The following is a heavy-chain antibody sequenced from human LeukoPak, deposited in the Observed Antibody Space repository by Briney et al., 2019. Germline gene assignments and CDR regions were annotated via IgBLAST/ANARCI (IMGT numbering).Heavy chain of an antibody. CDR2: IYYSGST. V-gene: IGHV4-31*03. Sequence: PSETLSLTCTVSGGSISSGDYYWSWIRQHPGKGLEWIGYIYYSGSTYYNPSLKSRVTISVDTSKNQFSLKLSSVPAADTAVYYCARDRLNGDYDRLCDYWGQGTLVTVSS. J-gene: IGHJ4*02. CDR3: ARDRLNGDYDRLCDY. CDR1: GGSISSGDYY. D-gene: IGHD4-17*01.